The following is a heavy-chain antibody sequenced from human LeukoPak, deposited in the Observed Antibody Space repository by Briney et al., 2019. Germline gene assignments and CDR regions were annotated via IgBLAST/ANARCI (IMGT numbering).Heavy chain of an antibody. J-gene: IGHJ5*02. V-gene: IGHV3-49*04. CDR2: IRSKPYGGTA. CDR1: GFTFSSYS. CDR3: TVQVIPSDKWFDP. D-gene: IGHD2-21*01. Sequence: GGSLRLSCAASGFTFSSYSMNWVRQAPGKGLEWVGFIRSKPYGGTAEYAESVKGRFTISRDDSRTIAYLDMNGLKTEDSAVYHCTVQVIPSDKWFDPWGQGTPVTVSS.